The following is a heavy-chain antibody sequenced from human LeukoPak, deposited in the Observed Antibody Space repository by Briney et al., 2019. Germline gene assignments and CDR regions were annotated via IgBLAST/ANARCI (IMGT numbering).Heavy chain of an antibody. J-gene: IGHJ5*02. V-gene: IGHV4-59*08. CDR2: IYYSGTT. Sequence: PSETLSLTCTVSGGSISNYYWSWIRLTPGKGLEWIGYIYYSGTTYYNPSLKSRVTISLDTSKNQFSLNVNSVTAADTAVYYCARHHWQWQLLTWFDPWGQGTLVTVSS. CDR1: GGSISNYY. D-gene: IGHD1-26*01. CDR3: ARHHWQWQLLTWFDP.